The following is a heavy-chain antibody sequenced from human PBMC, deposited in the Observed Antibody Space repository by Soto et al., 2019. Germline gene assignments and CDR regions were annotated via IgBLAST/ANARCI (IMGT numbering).Heavy chain of an antibody. Sequence: SETLSLTCTVSGGSISSGGYYWSWIRQHPGKGLEWIGYIYYSGSTYYNPSLRSRVTISVDTSKNQFSLKLSSVTAADTAVYYCARVFSDSSSFFDPWGQGTLVTVSS. J-gene: IGHJ5*02. V-gene: IGHV4-31*03. D-gene: IGHD6-13*01. CDR2: IYYSGST. CDR3: ARVFSDSSSFFDP. CDR1: GGSISSGGYY.